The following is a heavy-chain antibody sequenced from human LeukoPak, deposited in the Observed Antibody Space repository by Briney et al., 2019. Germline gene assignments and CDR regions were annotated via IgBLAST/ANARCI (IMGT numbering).Heavy chain of an antibody. CDR3: ARTYYYDSSGYYGHPNDAFDI. CDR2: ISAYNGNT. Sequence: GASVKVSCKASGYTFTSYGISWVRQAPGQGLEWMGWISAYNGNTNYAQKLQGRVTMTTDTSTSTAYMELRSLRSDDTAVYYCARTYYYDSSGYYGHPNDAFDIWGQGTMVTVSS. J-gene: IGHJ3*02. V-gene: IGHV1-18*01. D-gene: IGHD3-22*01. CDR1: GYTFTSYG.